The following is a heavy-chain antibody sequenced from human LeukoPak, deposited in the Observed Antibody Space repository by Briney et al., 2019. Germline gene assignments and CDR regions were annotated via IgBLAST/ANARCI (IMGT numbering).Heavy chain of an antibody. CDR2: INPSGGST. V-gene: IGHV1-46*01. D-gene: IGHD3-22*01. J-gene: IGHJ4*02. Sequence: GASVKVSCKASGYTFTSYYMHWVRQAPGQGLEWMGIINPSGGSTSYAQKFQGRVTMTRDTSTSTVYMELSSLRSEDTAVYYCARDLWSDDSSGYSYYSAYWGQGTLVTVSS. CDR3: ARDLWSDDSSGYSYYSAY. CDR1: GYTFTSYY.